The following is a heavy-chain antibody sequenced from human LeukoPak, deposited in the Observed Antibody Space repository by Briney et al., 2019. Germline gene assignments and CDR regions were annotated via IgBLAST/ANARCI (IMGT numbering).Heavy chain of an antibody. J-gene: IGHJ3*01. V-gene: IGHV3-23*01. CDR2: ISRAGDRT. Sequence: PGGFLRLSCVGSGFIFSSYDMGWVRQAPGKGLEWVSSISRAGDRTYYEDSVKGRFTISRDNSRNTMYLQMNSLRAEDTAVYYCARGESFAFDVWGQGTMVTVSS. CDR1: GFIFSSYD. CDR3: ARGESFAFDV.